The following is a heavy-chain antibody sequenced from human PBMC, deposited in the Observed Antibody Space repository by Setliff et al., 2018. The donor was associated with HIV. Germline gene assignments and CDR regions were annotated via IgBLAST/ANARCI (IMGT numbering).Heavy chain of an antibody. CDR1: GGSISRSSYF. Sequence: SETLSLTCTVSGGSISRSSYFWTWIRQRPGQGLEWIGYIYYNGRVSYSEKTYYSPSLKSRVTISVDSSKNQFSLKLSSVTAADTAVYYCARYTSKLDWFDPWGQGTLVTVSS. CDR3: ARYTSKLDWFDP. CDR2: IYYNGRVSYSEKT. V-gene: IGHV4-31*03. D-gene: IGHD2-2*02. J-gene: IGHJ5*02.